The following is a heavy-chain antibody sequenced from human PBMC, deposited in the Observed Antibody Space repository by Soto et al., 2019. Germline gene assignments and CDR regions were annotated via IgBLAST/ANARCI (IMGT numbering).Heavy chain of an antibody. V-gene: IGHV3-30-3*01. Sequence: GGSLRLSCAASGFTFSSYAMHWVRQAPGKGLEWVAVISYDGSNKYYADSVKGRFTISRDNSKNTLYLQMNSLRAEDTAVYYCARDRLYYYGSGSQFWEETFFYYYGMDVWGQGTTVTISS. CDR3: ARDRLYYYGSGSQFWEETFFYYYGMDV. CDR2: ISYDGSNK. D-gene: IGHD3-10*01. J-gene: IGHJ6*02. CDR1: GFTFSSYA.